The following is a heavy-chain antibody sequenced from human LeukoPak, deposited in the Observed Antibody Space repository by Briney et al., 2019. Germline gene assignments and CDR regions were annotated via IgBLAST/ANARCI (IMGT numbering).Heavy chain of an antibody. D-gene: IGHD4-11*01. CDR3: AKRVGSVPPVTTPFYFDC. CDR1: GFTFSSYA. CDR2: FSGSGGSK. V-gene: IGHV3-23*01. J-gene: IGHJ4*02. Sequence: PGGSLTLACAASGFTFSSYAMRWVRQAPGKGLEWVSTFSGSGGSKCYADSVKGRSTHYRDNSKNTLYLQMNSQRANDTAVYYCAKRVGSVPPVTTPFYFDCWGQGTLLTVSS.